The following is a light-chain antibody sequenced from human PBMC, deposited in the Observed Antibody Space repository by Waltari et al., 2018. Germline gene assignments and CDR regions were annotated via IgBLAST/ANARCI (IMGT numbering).Light chain of an antibody. CDR1: QDISNY. CDR3: QHYDNLPPPSYT. Sequence: DIQLTQSPSSLSASVGDRVTITCQASQDISNYLNWYQQKAGNAPKLLIYDASNWETGVPSKFSGGVSRTHFTFTISSLQPEDIATYYCQHYDNLPPPSYTFGQGTKLEIK. V-gene: IGKV1-33*01. CDR2: DAS. J-gene: IGKJ2*01.